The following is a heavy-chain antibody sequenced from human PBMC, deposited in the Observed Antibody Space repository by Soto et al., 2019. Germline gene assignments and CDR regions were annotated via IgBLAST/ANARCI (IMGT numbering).Heavy chain of an antibody. J-gene: IGHJ4*02. V-gene: IGHV3-15*05. CDR1: RFTFTNAW. CDR3: TTDDPINKY. CDR2: IKNKADGGTT. Sequence: LRLSCAASRFTFTNAWMSWVRQAPGKGLEWVGRIKNKADGGTTDYAAPVKGRFTISRDDLINTLYLQMNSLKTEDTAVYYCTTDDPINKYWGQGTLVTVSS.